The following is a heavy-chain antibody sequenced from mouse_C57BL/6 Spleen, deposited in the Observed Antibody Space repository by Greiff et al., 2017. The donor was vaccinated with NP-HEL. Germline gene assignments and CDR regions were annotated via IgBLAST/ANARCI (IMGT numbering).Heavy chain of an antibody. J-gene: IGHJ1*03. CDR2: ISSGGDYI. V-gene: IGHV5-9-1*02. CDR3: TRGGGYFDV. CDR1: GFTFSSYA. Sequence: EVKVEESGEGLVKPGGSLKLSCAASGFTFSSYAMSWVRQTPEKRLEWVAYISSGGDYIYYADTVKGRFTISRDNARNTLYLQMSSLKSEDTAMYYCTRGGGYFDVWGTGTTVTVSS.